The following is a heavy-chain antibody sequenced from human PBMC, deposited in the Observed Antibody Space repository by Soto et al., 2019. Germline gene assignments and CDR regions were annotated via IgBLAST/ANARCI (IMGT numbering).Heavy chain of an antibody. D-gene: IGHD1-7*01. CDR3: TRDGVPSFLIPSELDL. CDR2: IWYDGSSE. V-gene: IGHV3-33*01. J-gene: IGHJ5*02. CDR1: GFKFSSYG. Sequence: QVQLVESGGGVVQPGRSLRLSCAASGFKFSSYGMHWVRQAPGKGLEWVAIIWYDGSSEYYADSVKGRFTISRDNSKNTVYLHMNNLRAEDTGGSYCTRDGVPSFLIPSELDLWGRGSLVTVSS.